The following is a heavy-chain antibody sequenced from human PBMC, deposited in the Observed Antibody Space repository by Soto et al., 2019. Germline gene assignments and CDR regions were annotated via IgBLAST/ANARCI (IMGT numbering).Heavy chain of an antibody. V-gene: IGHV4-39*01. J-gene: IGHJ5*02. CDR3: AGHTQGPAAVSGWFDP. D-gene: IGHD2-2*01. CDR1: GGSISSSSYY. Sequence: QLQLQESGPGLVKPSETLSLTCTVSGGSISSSSYYWGWIRQPPGKGLEWIGSIYYSGSTYSNPTLKSRVINSEDTSKFDVSLKLSSVTAADTAVYYCAGHTQGPAAVSGWFDPWGQVTLVTVSS. CDR2: IYYSGST.